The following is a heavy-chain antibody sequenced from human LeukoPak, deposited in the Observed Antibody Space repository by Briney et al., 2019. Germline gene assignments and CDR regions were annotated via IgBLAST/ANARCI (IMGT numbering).Heavy chain of an antibody. CDR2: IRYDGSNK. Sequence: GGSLRLSCAASEFTFSSYAMSWVRQAPGKGLEWVAFIRYDGSNKYYADSVKGRFTISRDNSKNTLYLQMNSLRVEDTAVYYCATLPYYYDSSGSYYFDYWGQGTLVTVSS. CDR1: EFTFSSYA. D-gene: IGHD3-22*01. CDR3: ATLPYYYDSSGSYYFDY. J-gene: IGHJ4*02. V-gene: IGHV3-30*02.